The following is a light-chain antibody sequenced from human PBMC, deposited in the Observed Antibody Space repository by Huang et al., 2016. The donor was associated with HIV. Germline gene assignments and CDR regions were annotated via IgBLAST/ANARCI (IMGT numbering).Light chain of an antibody. Sequence: EIVLTQAPGTLSFSPGERATLSCRASQSVSSSYVAWYQQKPGQAPRLLIYGASSRATGIPDRFSGSGAGTDFTLTISRLEPEDFAVYYCQQYGRSLWTFGQGTKVEIK. CDR3: QQYGRSLWT. CDR1: QSVSSSY. CDR2: GAS. J-gene: IGKJ1*01. V-gene: IGKV3-20*01.